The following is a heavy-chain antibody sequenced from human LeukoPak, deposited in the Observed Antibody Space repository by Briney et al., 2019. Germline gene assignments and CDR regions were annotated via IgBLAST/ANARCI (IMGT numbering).Heavy chain of an antibody. CDR1: GFTFSSYW. CDR2: IKQDGSEK. CDR3: ARGLCVPGRKNFDY. D-gene: IGHD2/OR15-2a*01. V-gene: IGHV3-7*01. J-gene: IGHJ4*02. Sequence: GGSLRLSCAASGFTFSSYWMSWVPQAPGKGLEWVANIKQDGSEKYYVDSVKGRFTISRDNAKNSLYLQMNSLRAEDTALYYCARGLCVPGRKNFDYWGQGTLVTVSS.